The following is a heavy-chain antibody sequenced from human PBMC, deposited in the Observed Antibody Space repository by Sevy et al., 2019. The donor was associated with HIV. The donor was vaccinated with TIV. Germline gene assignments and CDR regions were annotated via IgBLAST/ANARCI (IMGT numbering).Heavy chain of an antibody. J-gene: IGHJ4*02. D-gene: IGHD1-26*01. Sequence: GGSLRLSCAASGFTFSNHAMSWVRQAPGKGLEWVSGISGSGFSTYYADSVKGRFTISRDNSKNVLYLQMNNLGAEDTAIYYCAKDPSVTSGTYDFFDYWGQGTLVTVSS. V-gene: IGHV3-23*01. CDR3: AKDPSVTSGTYDFFDY. CDR2: ISGSGFST. CDR1: GFTFSNHA.